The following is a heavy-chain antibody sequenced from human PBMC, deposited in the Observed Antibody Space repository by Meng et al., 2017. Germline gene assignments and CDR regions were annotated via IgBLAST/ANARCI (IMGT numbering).Heavy chain of an antibody. CDR3: ARGPTTMAHDFDY. D-gene: IGHD4-11*01. V-gene: IGHV4-34*01. CDR1: GGAFSDYY. J-gene: IGHJ4*02. Sequence: VQLQQGGEGLVNPAETLSRPCVVTGGAFSDYYWSWIRQPPGKGLEWIGEINHSGSTNYNPSLESRATISVDTSQNNLSLKLSSVTAADSAVYYCARGPTTMAHDFDYWGQGTLVTVSS. CDR2: INHSGST.